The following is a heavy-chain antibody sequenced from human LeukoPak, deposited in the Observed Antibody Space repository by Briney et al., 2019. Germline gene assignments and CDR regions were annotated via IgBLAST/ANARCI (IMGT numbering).Heavy chain of an antibody. CDR2: ISWNSGSI. CDR3: AKASGYCSSTSCYTGFDY. CDR1: GFTFDDYA. Sequence: GGSLRLSCAASGFTFDDYAMHWVRQAPGKGLEWVPGISWNSGSIGYADSVKGRFTISRDNAKNSLYLQMNSLRAEDMALYYCAKASGYCSSTSCYTGFDYWGQGTLVTVSS. V-gene: IGHV3-9*03. J-gene: IGHJ4*02. D-gene: IGHD2-2*02.